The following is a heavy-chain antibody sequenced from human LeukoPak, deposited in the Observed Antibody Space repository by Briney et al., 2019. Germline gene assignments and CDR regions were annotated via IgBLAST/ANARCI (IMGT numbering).Heavy chain of an antibody. CDR1: GGSISTSGYY. CDR2: IYFSGST. V-gene: IGHV4-39*07. J-gene: IGHJ3*02. CDR3: ASDRIEVDAFDI. Sequence: SETLSLTCTVSGGSISTSGYYWGWIRQPPGKGLEWIGTIYFSGSTYYNPSLKSRVTISVDTSKNQFSLKLSSVTAADTAVYYCASDRIEVDAFDIWGQGTMVTVSS. D-gene: IGHD2-15*01.